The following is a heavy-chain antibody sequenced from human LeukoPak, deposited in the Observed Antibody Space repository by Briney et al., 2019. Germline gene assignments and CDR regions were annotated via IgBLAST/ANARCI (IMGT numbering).Heavy chain of an antibody. CDR2: MNPNSGNT. D-gene: IGHD1-26*01. J-gene: IGHJ4*02. CDR1: GYTFTSYD. CDR3: ARGPFDGWELQC. Sequence: GASVKVSCKASGYTFTSYDINWVRQATGQGLEWMGWMNPNSGNTGYAQEFQGRVTMTRNTSISTAYMELSSLRSEDTAVYYCARGPFDGWELQCWGQGTLVTVSS. V-gene: IGHV1-8*01.